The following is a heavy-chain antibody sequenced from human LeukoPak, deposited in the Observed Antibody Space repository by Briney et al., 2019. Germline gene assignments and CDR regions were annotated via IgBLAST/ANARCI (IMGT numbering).Heavy chain of an antibody. J-gene: IGHJ4*02. CDR2: ISSNGGST. Sequence: PGGSLRLSCSASGFTFNNYAMHWVRQAPGKGLEYVSAISSNGGSTYYADSVKGRFTISRDNSKNTLYLQLSSLRTEDTAVYYCVKDRMAIIRGLLDYWGQGALVTVSS. CDR3: VKDRMAIIRGLLDY. CDR1: GFTFNNYA. V-gene: IGHV3-64D*06. D-gene: IGHD5-24*01.